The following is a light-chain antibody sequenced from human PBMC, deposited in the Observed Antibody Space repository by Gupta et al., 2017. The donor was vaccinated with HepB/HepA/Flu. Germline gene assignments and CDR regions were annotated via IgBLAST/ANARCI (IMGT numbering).Light chain of an antibody. Sequence: IVMTQSPLSLSVTPGEPASISCRSSQSLLHSNGYTYLDWYLQKPGQSPQLLIYLVSDRACGVTDRFSGSGEGTDFTQKISRGEAEDVGGYYCIQSLQSHTFGRGTKVEIK. CDR3: IQSLQSHT. J-gene: IGKJ4*01. V-gene: IGKV2-28*01. CDR2: LVS. CDR1: QSLLHSNGYTY.